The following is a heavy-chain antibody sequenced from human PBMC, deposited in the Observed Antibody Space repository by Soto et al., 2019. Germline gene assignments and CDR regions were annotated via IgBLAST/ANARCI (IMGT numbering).Heavy chain of an antibody. CDR3: ARKYIPFPYYYDSSGYRHEYFQH. Sequence: ASVKVSCKASGYTFTSYAMHGVRQAPGQRLEWMGWINAGNGNTKYSQKFQGRVTITRDTSASTAYMELSSLRSEDTAVYYCARKYIPFPYYYDSSGYRHEYFQHSGQGTLVTV. V-gene: IGHV1-3*01. J-gene: IGHJ1*01. CDR2: INAGNGNT. D-gene: IGHD3-22*01. CDR1: GYTFTSYA.